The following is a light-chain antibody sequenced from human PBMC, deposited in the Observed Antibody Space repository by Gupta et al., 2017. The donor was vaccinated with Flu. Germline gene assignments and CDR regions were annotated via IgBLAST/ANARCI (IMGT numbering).Light chain of an antibody. Sequence: QPVTVASTGTTSDIGGYNSVSWNQQHPGKPPNLMIYDVSKRPSVVPVRFSGSKSGNTAALTISGLQAEDEADYYCCSFAGGFYVFGTGTKVTVL. J-gene: IGLJ1*01. CDR3: CSFAGGFYV. CDR1: TSDIGGYNS. V-gene: IGLV2-11*01. CDR2: DVS.